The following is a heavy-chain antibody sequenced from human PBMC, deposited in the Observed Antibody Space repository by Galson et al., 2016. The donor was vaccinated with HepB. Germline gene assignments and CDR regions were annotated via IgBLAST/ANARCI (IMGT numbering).Heavy chain of an antibody. Sequence: SVKVSCKASGYTFTTYGISWVRQAPGQGLEWMGWISAYNGNTNYAQKLQGRVTMTTDTSTSTAYMELRSLRSDDAAVYYCARDPRKIRCQLLEIYYYYYAMGVWGQGTTVTVSS. CDR2: ISAYNGNT. CDR3: ARDPRKIRCQLLEIYYYYYAMGV. J-gene: IGHJ6*02. CDR1: GYTFTTYG. V-gene: IGHV1-18*01. D-gene: IGHD2-2*01.